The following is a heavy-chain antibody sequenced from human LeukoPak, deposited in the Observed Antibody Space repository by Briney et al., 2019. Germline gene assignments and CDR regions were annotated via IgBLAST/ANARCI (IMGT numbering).Heavy chain of an antibody. D-gene: IGHD3-3*01. J-gene: IGHJ5*02. CDR1: GGTFSSYA. CDR2: IIPIFGTA. Sequence: AASVKVSYTASGGTFSSYAISWVRQAPGQGLEWMGGIIPIFGTANYAQKFQGRVTITADESTSTAYMELSSLRSEDTAVYYCAASTVGFGVVIIRTNWFDPWGQGTLVTVSS. V-gene: IGHV1-69*13. CDR3: AASTVGFGVVIIRTNWFDP.